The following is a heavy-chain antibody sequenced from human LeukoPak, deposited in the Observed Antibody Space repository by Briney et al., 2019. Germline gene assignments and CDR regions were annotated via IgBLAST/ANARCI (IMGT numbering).Heavy chain of an antibody. CDR1: GFTFSSYA. Sequence: GGSLRLSCAASGFTFSSYAMSWVRQAPGKGLEWVSAISGSAGSTYYADSVKGRFTISRDNSKNTLYLQMNSLRAEGTAVYYCAKSEHWAPDYWGQGTLVTVSS. V-gene: IGHV3-23*01. D-gene: IGHD7-27*01. CDR3: AKSEHWAPDY. CDR2: ISGSAGST. J-gene: IGHJ4*02.